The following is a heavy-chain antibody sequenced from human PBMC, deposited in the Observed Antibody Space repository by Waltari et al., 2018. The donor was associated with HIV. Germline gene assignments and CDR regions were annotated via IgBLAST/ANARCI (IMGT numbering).Heavy chain of an antibody. J-gene: IGHJ6*02. CDR3: ARVVTTLLYYYGMDV. CDR2: INPNSGGT. D-gene: IGHD2-21*02. Sequence: QVQLVEPGAEGKKPGASVKVSCKASGYTFTGYYIHWVRPAPGQGLEWMGWINPNSGGTNYAQKFQGRVTMTRDTSISTAYMELSRLRSDDTAVYYCARVVTTLLYYYGMDVWGQGTTVTVSS. V-gene: IGHV1-2*02. CDR1: GYTFTGYY.